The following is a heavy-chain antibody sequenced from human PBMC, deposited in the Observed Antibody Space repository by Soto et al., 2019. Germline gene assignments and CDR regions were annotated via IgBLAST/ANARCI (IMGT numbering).Heavy chain of an antibody. Sequence: QVQLQESGSGLVKPPQSLSLTCTVSGVSLNTADTWWSWIRQSPGKGLEFIGYYHSGGSTYYDASFRRRVIISADTSNSQFSLKLSSVTVADTAVYFCVRSRQMESGNDYGLDGWGQGTTVTVSS. D-gene: IGHD1-1*01. CDR1: GVSLNTADTW. CDR3: VRSRQMESGNDYGLDG. CDR2: YHSGGST. V-gene: IGHV4-30-4*01. J-gene: IGHJ6*02.